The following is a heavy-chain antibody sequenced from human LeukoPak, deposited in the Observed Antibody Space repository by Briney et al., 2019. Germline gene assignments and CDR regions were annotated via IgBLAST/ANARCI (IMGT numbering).Heavy chain of an antibody. CDR1: GFTFSSYW. CDR2: IKLGGSEN. J-gene: IGHJ4*02. V-gene: IGHV3-7*01. CDR3: ARTRLTSTWRSSNLYYFDY. D-gene: IGHD4/OR15-4a*01. Sequence: GGSLRLSCAASGFTFSSYWMSWVRQAPGKGLEWVANIKLGGSENYYVYSVKGRLTIPRDNAKTSLYLQKNSLRAEDTAVYYCARTRLTSTWRSSNLYYFDYWGQGTLVTVSS.